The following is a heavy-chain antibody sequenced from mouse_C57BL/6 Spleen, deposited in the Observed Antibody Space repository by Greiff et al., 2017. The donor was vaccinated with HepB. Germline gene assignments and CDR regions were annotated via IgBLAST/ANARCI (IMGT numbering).Heavy chain of an antibody. Sequence: EVMLVESGGGLVQPGGSLSLSCAASGFTFTDYYMSWVRQPPGKALEWLGFIRNKANGYTTEYSASVKGRFTISRDKSQSILYLQMNALRAEDSATYYCARHYYGSSYDYFDYWGQGTTLTVSS. J-gene: IGHJ2*01. CDR2: IRNKANGYTT. V-gene: IGHV7-3*01. D-gene: IGHD1-1*01. CDR3: ARHYYGSSYDYFDY. CDR1: GFTFTDYY.